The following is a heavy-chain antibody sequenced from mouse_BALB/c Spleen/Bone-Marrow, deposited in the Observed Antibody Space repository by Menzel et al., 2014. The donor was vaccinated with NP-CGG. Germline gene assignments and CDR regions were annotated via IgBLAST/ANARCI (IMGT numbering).Heavy chain of an antibody. CDR2: IYPGAGDT. D-gene: IGHD2-12*01. CDR1: GYAFSSYW. V-gene: IGHV1-80*01. Sequence: VPLQQSGVELVRPWSSVKISCHASGYAFSSYWMHWVKQRPVQGLSWIGQIYPGAGDTNYNGKFKAKATLTADKSSSTAYMQLSSLTSEDSEVYCCARDDGFAYWGQGTLITVSA. J-gene: IGHJ3*01. CDR3: ARDDGFAY.